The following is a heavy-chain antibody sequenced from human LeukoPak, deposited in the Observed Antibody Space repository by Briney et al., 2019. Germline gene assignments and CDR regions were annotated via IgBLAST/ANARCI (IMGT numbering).Heavy chain of an antibody. CDR3: ARGQYYYDSSGYSRGLSFFDY. J-gene: IGHJ4*02. CDR2: INHSGST. CDR1: GGSFSGYY. D-gene: IGHD3-22*01. Sequence: KPSETLSLTCAVYGGSFSGYYWSWIRQPPGKGLEWIREINHSGSTNYNPSLKSRVTISVDTSKNQFSLKLSSVTAADTAVYYCARGQYYYDSSGYSRGLSFFDYWGQGTLVTVSS. V-gene: IGHV4-34*01.